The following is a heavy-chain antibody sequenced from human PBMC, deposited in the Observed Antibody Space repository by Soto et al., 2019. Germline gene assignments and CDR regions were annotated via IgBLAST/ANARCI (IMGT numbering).Heavy chain of an antibody. V-gene: IGHV1-3*01. CDR3: ARTEQLEYYFDY. CDR1: GYTFTSYA. Sequence: EASVKVSCKASGYTFTSYAMHWVRQAPGQRLEWMGWINAGNGNTKYSQKFQGRVTITRDTSASTAYMELSSLRSEDTAVYYCARTEQLEYYFDYWGQGTLVTVSS. CDR2: INAGNGNT. D-gene: IGHD6-13*01. J-gene: IGHJ4*02.